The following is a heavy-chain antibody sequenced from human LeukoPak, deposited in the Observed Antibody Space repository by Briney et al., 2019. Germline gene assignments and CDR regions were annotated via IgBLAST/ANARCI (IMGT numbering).Heavy chain of an antibody. CDR2: IYHSGST. CDR1: GYSISSGYY. CDR3: ATDSGSYLGGAFDI. V-gene: IGHV4-38-2*01. D-gene: IGHD1-26*01. Sequence: PSETLSLTCAVSGYSISSGYYWGWIRQPPGKGLEWIGSIYHSGSTYYNPSLKSRVTISVDTSKNQFSLKLSSVTAADTAVYYCATDSGSYLGGAFDIWGQGTMVTVSS. J-gene: IGHJ3*02.